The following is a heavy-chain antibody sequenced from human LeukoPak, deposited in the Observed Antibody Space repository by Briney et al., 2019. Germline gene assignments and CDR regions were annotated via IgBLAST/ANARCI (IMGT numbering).Heavy chain of an antibody. CDR2: IYYSGST. J-gene: IGHJ3*02. CDR1: GGSTSSYY. CDR3: ARDRHSGYHDAFDI. V-gene: IGHV4-59*01. Sequence: SETLSLTCTVSGGSTSSYYWSWIRQPPGKGLEWIGYIYYSGSTNYNPSLKSRVTISVDTSKNQFSLKLSSVTAADTAIYYCARDRHSGYHDAFDIWGQGTKVTVSS. D-gene: IGHD5-12*01.